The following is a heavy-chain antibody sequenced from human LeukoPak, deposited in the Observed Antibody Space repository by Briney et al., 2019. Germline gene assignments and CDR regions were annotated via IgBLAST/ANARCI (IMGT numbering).Heavy chain of an antibody. D-gene: IGHD3/OR15-3a*01. CDR3: ARRRHNFDFYNV. CDR2: TFYTGRT. CDR1: GDSIISNIYW. V-gene: IGHV4-39*01. J-gene: IGHJ3*01. Sequence: SATLSLTCTVSGDSIISNIYWWDWVRLPPGKGLEWIGATFYTGRTFYNPSLKSRVTISVDTSKNQFSLDLYSATAADTADYYCARRRHNFDFYNVWGQGTRVLVSS.